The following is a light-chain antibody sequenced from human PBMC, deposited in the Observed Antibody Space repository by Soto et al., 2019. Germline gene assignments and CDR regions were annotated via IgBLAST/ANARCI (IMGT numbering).Light chain of an antibody. Sequence: QPVLTQPPSVSGAPGQRVTISCTGSSSNIGAGYDVHWYQQLPGTAPKLLIYGNFYRPSGVPDRFSGSTSGTSASLAITGLQAEDEADYFCQSYDTSLRVVVFAGGTKLTVL. J-gene: IGLJ2*01. CDR2: GNF. CDR1: SSNIGAGYD. V-gene: IGLV1-40*01. CDR3: QSYDTSLRVVV.